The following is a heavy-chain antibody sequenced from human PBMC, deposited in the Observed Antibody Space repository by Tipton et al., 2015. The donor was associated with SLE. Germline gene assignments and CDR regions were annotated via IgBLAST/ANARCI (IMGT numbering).Heavy chain of an antibody. J-gene: IGHJ4*02. D-gene: IGHD4-17*01. V-gene: IGHV3-74*01. CDR2: INIDGSTT. Sequence: SLRLSCAASGFTFSSFWMHWVRQVPGKGLVWVSRINIDGSTTNYADSVKGRFTISRDNAKNSVYLQMTSLRVDDTALYFCARDGRYGDYSDYWGQGTRVTVSS. CDR1: GFTFSSFW. CDR3: ARDGRYGDYSDY.